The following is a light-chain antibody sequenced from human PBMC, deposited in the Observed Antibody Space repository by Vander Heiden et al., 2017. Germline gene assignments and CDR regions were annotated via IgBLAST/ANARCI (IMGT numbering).Light chain of an antibody. V-gene: IGKV3-15*01. Sequence: EIVMTQSPATLSVSPGERATLSCRASQSVSSNLAWYQQKPGQAPRLLIYGASTRATGIPARSSGSGSGTEFTLTISSRQSEDFAVYYCQQYNNWPPLTFGGGTKVEIK. CDR1: QSVSSN. CDR2: GAS. CDR3: QQYNNWPPLT. J-gene: IGKJ4*01.